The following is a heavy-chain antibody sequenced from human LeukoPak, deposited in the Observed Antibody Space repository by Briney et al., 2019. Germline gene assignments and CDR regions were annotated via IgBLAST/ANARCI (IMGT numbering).Heavy chain of an antibody. Sequence: GGSLRLSCAASGFTFSSYGMHWVRQAPGKGLEWVAFIRYDGSNKYYADSVKGRFTISRDNSKNTLYLQMNSLRAEDTAVYYCAKLSYSSGLGYWGQGTLVTVSS. CDR2: IRYDGSNK. CDR1: GFTFSSYG. D-gene: IGHD6-19*01. V-gene: IGHV3-30*02. CDR3: AKLSYSSGLGY. J-gene: IGHJ4*02.